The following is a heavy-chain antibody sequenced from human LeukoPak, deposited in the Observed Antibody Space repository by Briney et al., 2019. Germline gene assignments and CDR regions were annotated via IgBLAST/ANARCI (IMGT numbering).Heavy chain of an antibody. Sequence: GGSLRLSCAASGFTFSSYAMSWVRQASGKGLEWGSGISGSGGNTYYADSVKGRFTISRDNSNNTLYLQMNSLRAEDTAVYYCARHSRGRWYVFDYWGQGTLVTVSS. D-gene: IGHD6-13*01. V-gene: IGHV3-23*01. CDR3: ARHSRGRWYVFDY. J-gene: IGHJ4*02. CDR1: GFTFSSYA. CDR2: ISGSGGNT.